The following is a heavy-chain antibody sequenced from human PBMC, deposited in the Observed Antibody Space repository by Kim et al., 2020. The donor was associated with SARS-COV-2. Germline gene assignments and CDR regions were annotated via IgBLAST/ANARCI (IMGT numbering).Heavy chain of an antibody. CDR1: GFTFSSYW. J-gene: IGHJ6*02. CDR3: ARDESEYGDEDGMDV. V-gene: IGHV3-7*03. Sequence: GRSLRLSCAASGFTFSSYWMSWVRQAPGKGLEWVANIKQDGSEKYYVDSVKGRFTISRDNAKNSLYLQMNSLRAEDTAVYYCARDESEYGDEDGMDVWGQGTTVTVSS. CDR2: IKQDGSEK. D-gene: IGHD4-17*01.